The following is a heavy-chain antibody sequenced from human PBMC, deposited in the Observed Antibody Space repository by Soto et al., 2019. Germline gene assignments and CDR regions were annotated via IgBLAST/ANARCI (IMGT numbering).Heavy chain of an antibody. CDR1: GGSISSHY. J-gene: IGHJ4*02. CDR2: IYYSGST. V-gene: IGHV4-59*08. Sequence: SETLSLTCTVSGGSISSHYWSWIRQPPGKGLEWIGYIYYSGSTNYNPSLKSRVTISVATSKNQFSLKLSSVTAADTAVYYCARRYGDYFDFWGQGTLVTVSS. CDR3: ARRYGDYFDF. D-gene: IGHD4-17*01.